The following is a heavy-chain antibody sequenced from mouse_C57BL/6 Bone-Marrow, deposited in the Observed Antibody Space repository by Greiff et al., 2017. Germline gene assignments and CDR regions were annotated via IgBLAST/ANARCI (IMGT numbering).Heavy chain of an antibody. D-gene: IGHD1-1*01. CDR3: AREDYYGSSKYYYAMDY. J-gene: IGHJ4*01. Sequence: QVQLQQSGPELVKPGASVKLSCKASGYTFTSYDINWVKQRPGQGLEWIGWIYPRDGSTKYNEKCKGKATLTVDTSSSTAYMELHSLTSEDSAVYFCAREDYYGSSKYYYAMDYWGQGTSVTVSS. CDR2: IYPRDGST. CDR1: GYTFTSYD. V-gene: IGHV1-85*01.